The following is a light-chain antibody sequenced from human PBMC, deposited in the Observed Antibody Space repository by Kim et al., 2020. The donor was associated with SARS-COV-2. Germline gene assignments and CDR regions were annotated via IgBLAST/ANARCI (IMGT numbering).Light chain of an antibody. V-gene: IGKV1-39*01. Sequence: SASVGDRITITCRASQSITRYLKWHQQKTRKAPKLLIYAASTLQSGVPTRFTGSGSGTDFTLTISTLQPEDFATYYCEQSYNSPRTFGQGTRLEI. J-gene: IGKJ2*01. CDR3: EQSYNSPRT. CDR1: QSITRY. CDR2: AAS.